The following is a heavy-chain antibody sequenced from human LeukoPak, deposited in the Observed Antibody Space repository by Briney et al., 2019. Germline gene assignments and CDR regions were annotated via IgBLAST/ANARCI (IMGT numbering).Heavy chain of an antibody. CDR3: ARHRDDPAGYFDY. CDR2: IYYSGST. Sequence: SETLSLTCTVSGGSISSYYWSWIRQPPGKGLEWIGYIYYSGSTNYNPSLKSRVTISVDTSKNQFSLKLGSVTAADTAVYYCARHRDDPAGYFDYWGQGTLVTVSS. CDR1: GGSISSYY. V-gene: IGHV4-59*08. D-gene: IGHD1-1*01. J-gene: IGHJ4*02.